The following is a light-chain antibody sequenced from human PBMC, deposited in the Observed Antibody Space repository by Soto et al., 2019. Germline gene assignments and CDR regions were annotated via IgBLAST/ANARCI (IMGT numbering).Light chain of an antibody. CDR2: GNS. Sequence: QSVLTQPPSVSGAPGQRVTISCTGSSSNIGAGYDVHWYQQLPGTAPKLLIYGNSNRPSGVPDRFSGSKSGTSASLAITGLQAGDEADYSCQSYDSSLSGRVVFGGGTKVTVL. CDR1: SSNIGAGYD. V-gene: IGLV1-40*01. J-gene: IGLJ2*01. CDR3: QSYDSSLSGRVV.